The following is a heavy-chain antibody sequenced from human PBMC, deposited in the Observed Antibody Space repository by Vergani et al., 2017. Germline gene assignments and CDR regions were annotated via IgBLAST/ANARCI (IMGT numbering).Heavy chain of an antibody. CDR1: GGTFSSYA. Sequence: QVQLVQSGAEVKKPGSSVKVSCKASGGTFSSYAISWVRQAPGQGLEWMGRIIPIFGTANYAQKFQGRVTITADESTSTAYMELSSLRSEDTAVYYCARDTRIYCSSTSCSGESDRYYGMDVWGQGTTVTVSS. J-gene: IGHJ6*02. D-gene: IGHD2-2*01. CDR3: ARDTRIYCSSTSCSGESDRYYGMDV. CDR2: IIPIFGTA. V-gene: IGHV1-69*18.